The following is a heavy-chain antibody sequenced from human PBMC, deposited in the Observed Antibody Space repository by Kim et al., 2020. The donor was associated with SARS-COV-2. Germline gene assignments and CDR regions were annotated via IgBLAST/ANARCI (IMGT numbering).Heavy chain of an antibody. V-gene: IGHV3-23*01. J-gene: IGHJ3*02. CDR3: AKALFGPRAFDI. D-gene: IGHD3-10*02. Sequence: YTPAAVKGRFTIPRDNAKNTLYLQMNSLRAEDTAVYYCAKALFGPRAFDIWGQGTMVTVSS.